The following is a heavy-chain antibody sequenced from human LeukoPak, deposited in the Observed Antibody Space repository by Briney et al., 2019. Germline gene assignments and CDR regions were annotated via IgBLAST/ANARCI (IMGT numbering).Heavy chain of an antibody. CDR2: IYSGGST. CDR1: GFTVSSNY. Sequence: PGGSLRLSCAASGFTVSSNYMSWVRQAPGKGLEWVSVIYSGGSTYYADSVKGRFTISRHNSKNTLYLQMNSLRAEDTALYYCADSNYWYPVDYWGQGTLVTVSS. D-gene: IGHD4-11*01. J-gene: IGHJ4*02. V-gene: IGHV3-53*01. CDR3: ADSNYWYPVDY.